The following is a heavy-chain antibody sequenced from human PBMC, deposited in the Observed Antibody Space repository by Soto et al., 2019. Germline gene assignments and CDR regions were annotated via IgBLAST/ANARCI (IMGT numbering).Heavy chain of an antibody. Sequence: EVQLVESGGGLVQPGGSLRLSCAASGFTFSTYKMNWVRQAPGKGLEWVSYISSSSSTIYYADSVKGRFTTSRDNAKNSLYLQMNSLRDEDTAVYYCARDPYDYDDTSGYYRHWGQGTLVTVSS. D-gene: IGHD3-22*01. CDR2: ISSSSSTI. J-gene: IGHJ4*02. CDR3: ARDPYDYDDTSGYYRH. V-gene: IGHV3-48*02. CDR1: GFTFSTYK.